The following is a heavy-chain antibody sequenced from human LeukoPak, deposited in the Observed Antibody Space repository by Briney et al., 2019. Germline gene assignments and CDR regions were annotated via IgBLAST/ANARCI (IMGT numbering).Heavy chain of an antibody. J-gene: IGHJ4*02. CDR2: ISSNGGST. CDR1: GFTFSSYG. D-gene: IGHD3-22*01. V-gene: IGHV3-64*01. CDR3: ARAPRDSSGYYGRRGTYYFDY. Sequence: PGRSLRLSCAASGFTFSSYGMHWVRQAPGKGLEYVSAISSNGGSTYYANSVKGRFTISRDNSKITLYLQMRSLRAEDMAVYYCARAPRDSSGYYGRRGTYYFDYWGQGTLVTVSS.